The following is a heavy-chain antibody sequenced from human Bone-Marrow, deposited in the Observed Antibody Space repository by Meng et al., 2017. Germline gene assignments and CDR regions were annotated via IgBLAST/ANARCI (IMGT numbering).Heavy chain of an antibody. CDR1: GGTFSSYA. CDR2: IIPIFGTA. J-gene: IGHJ4*02. V-gene: IGHV1-69*13. D-gene: IGHD3-22*01. CDR3: ARYYDSSGQYYFDY. Sequence: SVKVSCKASGGTFSSYAISWVRQAPGQGLEWMGGIIPIFGTANYAQKFQGRVTITADESTSTAYMELSSLRSEDTAVYYCARYYDSSGQYYFDYWGQGTLVTVSS.